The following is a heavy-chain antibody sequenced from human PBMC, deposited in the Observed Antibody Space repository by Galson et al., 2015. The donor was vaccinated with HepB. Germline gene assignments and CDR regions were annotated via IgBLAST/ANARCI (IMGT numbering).Heavy chain of an antibody. CDR1: GFTFRSYW. D-gene: IGHD2-21*01. V-gene: IGHV3-7*03. CDR2: IKNDGSEK. J-gene: IGHJ3*01. CDR3: ARVAFPPGDDAFDV. Sequence: SLRLSCASSGFTFRSYWVSWVRQPPGKGLEWVASIKNDGSEKYYVDSVKGRFTISRDDARNSAFLQMNSLRAEDTAVYYCARVAFPPGDDAFDVWGQGTMVTVSS.